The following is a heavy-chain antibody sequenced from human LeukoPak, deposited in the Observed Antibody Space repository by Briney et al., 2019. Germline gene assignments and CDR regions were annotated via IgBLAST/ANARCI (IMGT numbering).Heavy chain of an antibody. CDR3: AKDALYNYRSSGYPDY. D-gene: IGHD3-22*01. V-gene: IGHV3-30*18. CDR1: GFTFSNYG. J-gene: IGHJ4*02. Sequence: PRGSLRLSCAASGFTFSNYGVHWVRQAPGKGLEWVAVISYDGSNKYYVDTVKGRFTISRDNSKNTLDLQMNSLRAEDTSVYYCAKDALYNYRSSGYPDYWGQGTLVTVSA. CDR2: ISYDGSNK.